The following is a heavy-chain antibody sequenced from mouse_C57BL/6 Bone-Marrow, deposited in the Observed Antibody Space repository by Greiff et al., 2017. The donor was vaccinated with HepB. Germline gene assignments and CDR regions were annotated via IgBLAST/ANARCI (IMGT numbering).Heavy chain of an antibody. J-gene: IGHJ2*01. CDR1: GYTFTSYW. CDR3: ARPSYYYGSSYFDY. Sequence: VQLQQSGAELVKPGASVKMSCKASGYTFTSYWITWVKQRPGQGLEWIGDIYPGSGSTNYNEKFKSKATLTVDTSSSTAYMQLSSLTSEDSAVYYCARPSYYYGSSYFDYWGQGTPLTVSS. D-gene: IGHD1-1*01. CDR2: IYPGSGST. V-gene: IGHV1-55*01.